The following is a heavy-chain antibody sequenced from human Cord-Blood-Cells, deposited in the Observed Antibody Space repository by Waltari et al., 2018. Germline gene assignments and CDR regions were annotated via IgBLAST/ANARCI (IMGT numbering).Heavy chain of an antibody. D-gene: IGHD1-26*01. J-gene: IGHJ3*02. CDR3: AKVMVGATGAFDI. Sequence: QVQLVESGGGVVQPGRSLRLSWAASGFPLSSQGMQWVRAAPVKGLEGVAVIWYDGSNKYYADSVKGRFTISRDNSKNTLYLQMNSLRAEDTAMYYCAKVMVGATGAFDIWGQGTMVTVSS. V-gene: IGHV3-30*18. CDR1: GFPLSSQG. CDR2: IWYDGSNK.